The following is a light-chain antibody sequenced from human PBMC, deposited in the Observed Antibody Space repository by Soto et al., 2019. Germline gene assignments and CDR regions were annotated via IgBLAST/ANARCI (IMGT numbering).Light chain of an antibody. CDR2: DVS. CDR3: CSYAGSSTPYV. J-gene: IGLJ1*01. V-gene: IGLV2-11*01. Sequence: QSVLTQPRSVSGSPGQSVTISCTGTTSDVGSFNYVSWYQHHPGKAPKLIIYDVSKRPSGVPDRFSGSKSRSAASLTISGLQAEDEADYYCCSYAGSSTPYVFGTGTKVTVL. CDR1: TSDVGSFNY.